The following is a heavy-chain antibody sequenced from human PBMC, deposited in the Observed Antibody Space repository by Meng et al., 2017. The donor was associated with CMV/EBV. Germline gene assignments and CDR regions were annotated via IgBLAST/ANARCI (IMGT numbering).Heavy chain of an antibody. CDR1: GGSIISSSYY. CDR2: IYYSGST. Sequence: SEILSLTCTVSGGSIISSSYYWCWIRQPPGKGLEWIGSIYYSGSTYYNPSLKSRVTISVDTSKNQFSLKLSSVTAADTAVYYCARGHGGIFGGVIGGDWFDPWGQGTLVTVSS. D-gene: IGHD3-3*01. CDR3: ARGHGGIFGGVIGGDWFDP. V-gene: IGHV4-39*07. J-gene: IGHJ5*02.